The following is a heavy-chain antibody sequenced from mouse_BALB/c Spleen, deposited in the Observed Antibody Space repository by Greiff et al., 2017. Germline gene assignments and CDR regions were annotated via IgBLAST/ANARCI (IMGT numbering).Heavy chain of an antibody. Sequence: EVQLQQSGPGLVKPSQSLSLTCSVTGYSITSGYYWNWIRQFPGNKLEWMGYISYDGSNNYNPSLKNRISITRDTSKNQFFLKLNSVTTEDTATYYCARDGASTVVAKGEDYWGQGTTLTVSS. V-gene: IGHV3-6*02. D-gene: IGHD1-1*01. CDR3: ARDGASTVVAKGEDY. CDR1: GYSITSGYY. CDR2: ISYDGSN. J-gene: IGHJ2*01.